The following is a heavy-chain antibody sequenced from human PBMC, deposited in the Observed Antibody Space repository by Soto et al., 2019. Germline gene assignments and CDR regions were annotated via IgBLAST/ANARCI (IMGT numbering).Heavy chain of an antibody. D-gene: IGHD5-12*01. V-gene: IGHV4-59*01. J-gene: IGHJ5*02. CDR1: GGSISTYY. CDR2: IYYNGST. Sequence: PSETLSLTCTVSGGSISTYYWSWIRQPPGKGLEWIGYIYYNGSTNYNSSLKSRVTMSVDTSKNQFSLKLSSVTAADTAVYYCARRDGYNGYRFDPWGQGTLVTVSS. CDR3: ARRDGYNGYRFDP.